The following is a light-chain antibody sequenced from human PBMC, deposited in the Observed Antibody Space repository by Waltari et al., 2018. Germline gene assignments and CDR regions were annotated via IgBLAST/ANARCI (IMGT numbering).Light chain of an antibody. CDR3: QMYVKLPVT. Sequence: EIVLTQSPGTLSLSTGDSSTLSCRASQSIGTYLTWYQQRPGQAPRVLIYHASSRATGIPDRFSGSGSGTDFSLTINRLEPEDFAVYYCQMYVKLPVTFGQGTKVELK. CDR1: QSIGTY. J-gene: IGKJ1*01. CDR2: HAS. V-gene: IGKV3-20*01.